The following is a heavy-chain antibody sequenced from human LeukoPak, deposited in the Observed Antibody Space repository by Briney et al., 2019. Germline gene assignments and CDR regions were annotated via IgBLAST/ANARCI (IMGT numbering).Heavy chain of an antibody. D-gene: IGHD3-9*01. CDR1: GGSISSYY. CDR2: IYYSGST. J-gene: IGHJ4*02. V-gene: IGHV4-59*01. CDR3: AREYYDILTGYYLLDY. Sequence: PSETLSLTCTVSGGSISSYYWSWIRQPPGKGLEWIGYIYYSGSTNYNPSLKSRVTISVDTSKNQFSLKLSSVTAADTAVYYCAREYYDILTGYYLLDYWGQGTLVTVSS.